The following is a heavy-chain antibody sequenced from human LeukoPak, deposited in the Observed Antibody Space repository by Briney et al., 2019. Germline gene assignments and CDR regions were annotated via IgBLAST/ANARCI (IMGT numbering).Heavy chain of an antibody. Sequence: ASVKVSCKASGYTFTSYYMHWVRQAPGQGLEWMGIINPSGGRTSYAQKFQGRVTMTRDMSTSTVYTELSSLRPEDTAVYYCVRGDRATVTLYWGQGTLVTVSS. J-gene: IGHJ4*02. V-gene: IGHV1-46*01. CDR1: GYTFTSYY. CDR2: INPSGGRT. D-gene: IGHD4-17*01. CDR3: VRGDRATVTLY.